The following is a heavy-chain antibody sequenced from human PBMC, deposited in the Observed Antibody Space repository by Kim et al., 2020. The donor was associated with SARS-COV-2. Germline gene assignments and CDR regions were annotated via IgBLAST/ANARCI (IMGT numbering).Heavy chain of an antibody. V-gene: IGHV4-59*01. Sequence: YDPSRNGRVTISVDTSKNQFSLKLSSVTAADTAVYYCARADDSSGYFFDYWGQGTLVTVSS. J-gene: IGHJ4*02. D-gene: IGHD3-22*01. CDR3: ARADDSSGYFFDY.